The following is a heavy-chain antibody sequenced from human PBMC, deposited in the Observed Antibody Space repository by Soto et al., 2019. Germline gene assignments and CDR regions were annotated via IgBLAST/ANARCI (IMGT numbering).Heavy chain of an antibody. CDR1: GFAFSSYA. J-gene: IGHJ4*02. V-gene: IGHV3-23*01. CDR2: ISVSGGST. D-gene: IGHD3-16*01. CDR3: ASNTRYDPPDY. Sequence: GGSLRLSCAASGFAFSSYAMSWVRQAPGKGLAWVSGISVSGGSTYYADSVKGRFTISRDNSKNTLYLQMNSLRAEDTAVYYCASNTRYDPPDYWGQGTLVTVSS.